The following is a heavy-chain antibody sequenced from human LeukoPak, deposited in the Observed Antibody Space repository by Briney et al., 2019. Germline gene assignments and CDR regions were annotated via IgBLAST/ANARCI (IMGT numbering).Heavy chain of an antibody. V-gene: IGHV3-21*01. CDR3: ARDKTGTNDAFDI. D-gene: IGHD1-7*01. CDR2: ISYSSTYI. Sequence: PGGSLRLSCAASGFTFSTHSINWVRQAPGKGLEWVSSISYSSTYIYYADSVKGLFTISRDNAKNSLYLQMNSLRAEDTAVYYCARDKTGTNDAFDIWGLGTMVTVSS. J-gene: IGHJ3*02. CDR1: GFTFSTHS.